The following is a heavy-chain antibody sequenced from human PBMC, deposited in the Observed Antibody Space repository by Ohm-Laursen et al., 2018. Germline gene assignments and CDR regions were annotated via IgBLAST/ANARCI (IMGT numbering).Heavy chain of an antibody. CDR1: GFSFSSYS. D-gene: IGHD2/OR15-2a*01. Sequence: GSLRLSCSASGFSFSSYSMNWVRQAPGKGLEWVSSISSGSSYVYYADSVKGRFTISRDNAKNSLYLQINSLKGEDTAVYFCARDPTFHAFDIWGQGTMVTVSS. J-gene: IGHJ3*02. CDR2: ISSGSSYV. CDR3: ARDPTFHAFDI. V-gene: IGHV3-21*01.